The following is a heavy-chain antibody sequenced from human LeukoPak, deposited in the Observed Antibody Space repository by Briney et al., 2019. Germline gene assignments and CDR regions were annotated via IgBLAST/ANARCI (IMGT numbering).Heavy chain of an antibody. CDR3: AKQYSSSWHYFDY. Sequence: PGGSLRLSCAASGFTFSSYAMSWVRQAPGKGLEWVSAIRGSGSTYYADSVKGRFTISRDNSKNTLYLQMNSLRAEDTAVYHCAKQYSSSWHYFDYWGQGTLVTVSS. V-gene: IGHV3-23*01. CDR2: IRGSGST. D-gene: IGHD6-13*01. CDR1: GFTFSSYA. J-gene: IGHJ4*02.